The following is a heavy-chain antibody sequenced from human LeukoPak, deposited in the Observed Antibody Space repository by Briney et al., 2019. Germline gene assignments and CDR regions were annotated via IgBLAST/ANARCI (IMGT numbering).Heavy chain of an antibody. Sequence: GASVKVSCKASGYTFGTHWMHWVRQAPGQGLEWMAIINPSGDFRSYAQKFQGRLTVTRDMSTRTVYMELSDLRPEDTAVYYCARDSGSSSWYDGRGYYYMDVWGKGTTVTISS. J-gene: IGHJ6*03. V-gene: IGHV1-46*01. CDR3: ARDSGSSSWYDGRGYYYMDV. D-gene: IGHD6-13*01. CDR2: INPSGDFR. CDR1: GYTFGTHW.